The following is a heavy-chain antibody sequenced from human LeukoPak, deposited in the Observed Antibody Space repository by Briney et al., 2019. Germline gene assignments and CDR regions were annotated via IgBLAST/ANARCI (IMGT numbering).Heavy chain of an antibody. CDR3: AKDMSYDSSGSDY. D-gene: IGHD3-22*01. J-gene: IGHJ4*02. V-gene: IGHV3-9*01. Sequence: GGSLRLSCAAYGFSFSNYSMNWVRQAPGKGLEWVSGISWNSGSIGYADSVKGRFTISRGNAKNSLYLQMNSLRAEDTALYYCAKDMSYDSSGSDYWGQGTLVTVSS. CDR1: GFSFSNYS. CDR2: ISWNSGSI.